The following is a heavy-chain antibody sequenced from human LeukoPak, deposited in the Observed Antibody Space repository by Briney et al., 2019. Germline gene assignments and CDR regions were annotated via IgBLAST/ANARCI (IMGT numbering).Heavy chain of an antibody. D-gene: IGHD3-22*01. CDR1: GGSFSGYY. CDR3: ARGDCYCDSSGYAKVFDY. J-gene: IGHJ4*02. CDR2: ITHSGST. Sequence: PSESLSLTCAVYGGSFSGYYLSWIRQPPGKGLEWIGEITHSGSTNYNPSLKSRVTISVGTTNNQFSLKLMSVPAADTGVYYCARGDCYCDSSGYAKVFDYWGEGTLVTVSS. V-gene: IGHV4-34*01.